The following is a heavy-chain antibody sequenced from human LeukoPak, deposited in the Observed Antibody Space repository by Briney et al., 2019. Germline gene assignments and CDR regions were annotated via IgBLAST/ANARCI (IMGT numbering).Heavy chain of an antibody. CDR2: INRNSGGT. CDR3: ARDRITDCSTTSCTIANWFDP. Sequence: ASVKVSCKASGHTFIDYYMHWVRQAPGPGLEWMGWINRNSGGTDYAQKFQGRVTMTRDTSIDTAYMGLSRLTSDDTAVYYCARDRITDCSTTSCTIANWFDPWGQGTLVTVSS. V-gene: IGHV1-2*02. D-gene: IGHD2-2*01. CDR1: GHTFIDYY. J-gene: IGHJ5*02.